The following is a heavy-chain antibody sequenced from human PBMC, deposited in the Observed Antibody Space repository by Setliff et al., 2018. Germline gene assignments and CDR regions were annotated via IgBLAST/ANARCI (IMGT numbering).Heavy chain of an antibody. Sequence: GESLTLSCADSGFTFSTYAMHWVRQAPGKGLEWVAFISYDGSNKYYADSVKGRFTISRDNSKNTLYLQMNSLRVEDTAVYYCAKDHGDIDFWYFDLWGRGTLVTVLL. J-gene: IGHJ2*01. V-gene: IGHV3-30*01. D-gene: IGHD4-17*01. CDR1: GFTFSTYA. CDR2: ISYDGSNK. CDR3: AKDHGDIDFWYFDL.